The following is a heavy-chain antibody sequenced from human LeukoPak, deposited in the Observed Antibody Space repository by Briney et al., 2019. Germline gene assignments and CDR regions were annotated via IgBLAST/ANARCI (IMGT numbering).Heavy chain of an antibody. CDR1: GGSISSSNW. CDR3: ARGSNWNDGAFDQ. Sequence: SETLSLTCAVSGGSISSSNWWSWVRQPPGKGLEWIGEIYHSGSTNYNPSLKSRVTISVDKSKNQFSLKLSSVTAADTAVYYCARGSNWNDGAFDQWGQGTLVTVSS. J-gene: IGHJ4*02. V-gene: IGHV4-4*02. CDR2: IYHSGST. D-gene: IGHD1-1*01.